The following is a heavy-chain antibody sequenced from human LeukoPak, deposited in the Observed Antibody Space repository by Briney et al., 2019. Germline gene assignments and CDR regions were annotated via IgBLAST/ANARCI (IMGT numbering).Heavy chain of an antibody. CDR2: IIPIFGTA. V-gene: IGHV1-69*13. D-gene: IGHD3-10*01. J-gene: IGHJ4*02. CDR1: GGTFSSYA. CDR3: ARAVMVRGVIMTYYFDY. Sequence: SVKVSCKASGGTFSSYAISWVRQAPGQGLEWMGGIIPIFGTANYAEKFQGRVTITADESTSTAYMELSSLRSEHTAVYYCARAVMVRGVIMTYYFDYWGQGTLVTVSS.